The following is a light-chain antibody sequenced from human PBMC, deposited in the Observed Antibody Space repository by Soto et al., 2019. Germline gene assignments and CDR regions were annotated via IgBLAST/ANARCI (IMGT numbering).Light chain of an antibody. CDR1: QSVTNSY. J-gene: IGKJ4*01. CDR3: QQYGRSLT. V-gene: IGKV3-20*01. Sequence: EIVLTQSPGTLSLSPGERATLSCRASQSVTNSYLAWYQQKPGQAPRLFIYDASRRATGIPDRFSGSGSGTDFTLTLSRLQPEDFAVYYCQQYGRSLTFGGGTKVEIK. CDR2: DAS.